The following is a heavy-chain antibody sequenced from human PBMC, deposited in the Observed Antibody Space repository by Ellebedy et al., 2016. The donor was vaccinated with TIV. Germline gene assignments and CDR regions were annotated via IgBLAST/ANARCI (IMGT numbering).Heavy chain of an antibody. CDR1: GYSFTSYW. CDR3: ARNPPGIGAAGHDF. V-gene: IGHV5-51*01. Sequence: PGGSLRLSCKGSGYSFTSYWVGWVRQLPGKGLEWMGIIYPGASDTRYSPSFQGQVTISADKSISTAYLQWSSLKASDTAMYYCARNPPGIGAAGHDFWGQGTLVTVSS. D-gene: IGHD6-13*01. CDR2: IYPGASDT. J-gene: IGHJ4*02.